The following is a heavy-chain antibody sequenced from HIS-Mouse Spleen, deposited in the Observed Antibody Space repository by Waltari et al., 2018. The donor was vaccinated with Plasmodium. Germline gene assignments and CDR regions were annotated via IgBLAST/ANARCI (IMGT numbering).Heavy chain of an antibody. CDR1: GGSFSVYY. CDR2: INHSGST. V-gene: IGHV4-34*01. D-gene: IGHD6-19*01. J-gene: IGHJ4*02. CDR3: ARGPGYSSGWYYFDY. Sequence: QVQLQQWGAGLLKPSETLSLTCAVYGGSFSVYYWSWIRQPPGKGLEWIGEINHSGSTNYNPSLKSRVTISVDTSKNQFSLKLSSVTAADTAVYYCARGPGYSSGWYYFDYWGQGTLVTVSS.